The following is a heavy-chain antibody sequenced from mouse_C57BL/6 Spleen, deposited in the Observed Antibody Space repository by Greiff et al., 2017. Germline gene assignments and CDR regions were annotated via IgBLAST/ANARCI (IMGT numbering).Heavy chain of an antibody. D-gene: IGHD2-2*01. CDR3: ARSTVIYYGYCCYCDY. CDR1: GYTFTSYW. Sequence: QVQLQQPGAELVRPGSSVKLSCKASGYTFTSYWMHWVKQRPIQGLEWIGNIDPSDSDTHYNQKFKDKATLTGDKSSSTAYMQLSSLTSEDSAVYYCARSTVIYYGYCCYCDYGGQGTTHTVSS. V-gene: IGHV1-52*01. J-gene: IGHJ2*01. CDR2: IDPSDSDT.